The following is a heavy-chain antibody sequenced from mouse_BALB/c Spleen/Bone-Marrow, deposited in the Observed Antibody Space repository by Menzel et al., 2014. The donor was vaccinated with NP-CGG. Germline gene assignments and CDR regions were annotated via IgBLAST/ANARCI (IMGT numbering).Heavy chain of an antibody. J-gene: IGHJ3*01. CDR1: GYTFTNYV. CDR3: ARVYYGYDGTSSWFAY. CDR2: INPYNDGT. D-gene: IGHD2-2*01. Sequence: LVESGPELVKPGASVKMSCKASGYTFTNYVMHWVKQKPGQGLEWIGYINPYNDGTKYNEKFKGKATLTSGKSSSTAYMDLSSVTSEDSAVYYCARVYYGYDGTSSWFAYWGQGTLVTVSA. V-gene: IGHV1-14*01.